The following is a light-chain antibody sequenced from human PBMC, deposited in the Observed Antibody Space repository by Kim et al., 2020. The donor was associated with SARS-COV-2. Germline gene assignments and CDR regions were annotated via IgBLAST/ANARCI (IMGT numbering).Light chain of an antibody. V-gene: IGKV3-11*01. CDR1: QTVNSD. J-gene: IGKJ2*01. CDR2: DIS. Sequence: SLSPEERAPLSGRAGQTVNSDLAWYEHKPGQAPRLLMYDISNRAIGIPARFSGSGTGTDFTLTISSLETEDSAVYYCQQRDNWPYTFGQGTRLEI. CDR3: QQRDNWPYT.